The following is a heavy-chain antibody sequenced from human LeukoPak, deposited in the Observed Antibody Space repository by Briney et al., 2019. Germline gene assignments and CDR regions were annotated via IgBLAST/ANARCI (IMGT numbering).Heavy chain of an antibody. V-gene: IGHV4-34*01. CDR1: NGSFSGYY. CDR3: AREDYGDYNGPAGV. CDR2: INHSGGT. D-gene: IGHD4-17*01. J-gene: IGHJ4*02. Sequence: PSETLSLTCAVYNGSFSGYYWSWIRQSPGKGLEWIGEINHSGGTNYNPSLKSRLTISVDTSKNQFSLKLSSVTAADTAVYYCAREDYGDYNGPAGVWGQGTLVTVSS.